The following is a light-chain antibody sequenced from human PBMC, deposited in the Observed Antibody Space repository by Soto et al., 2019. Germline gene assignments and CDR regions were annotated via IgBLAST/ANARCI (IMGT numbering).Light chain of an antibody. CDR2: EVN. CDR1: SSDVGGYNY. Sequence: QSALTQPPSASGSPGQSVAISCTGTSSDVGGYNYVSWYQQHPGKAPKLMIYEVNKRPSGVPDRFSGSKSGNTASLTVSGLQAEDEADYYCSSYVTNRRVFGGGTKVTVL. J-gene: IGLJ3*02. CDR3: SSYVTNRRV. V-gene: IGLV2-8*01.